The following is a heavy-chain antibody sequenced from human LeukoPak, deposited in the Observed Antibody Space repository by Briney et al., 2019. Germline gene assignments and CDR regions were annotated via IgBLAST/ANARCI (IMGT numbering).Heavy chain of an antibody. V-gene: IGHV3-23*01. D-gene: IGHD3-22*01. Sequence: GGSLRLSCAASGFSVSNYYMSWVRQAPGKGLEWVSAISVSGGSTYYADSVKGRFTISRDNSKNTLYLQMNSLRAEDTAVYYCAKGDYYDSTDLDYWGQGTLVTVSS. CDR3: AKGDYYDSTDLDY. CDR2: ISVSGGST. J-gene: IGHJ4*02. CDR1: GFSVSNYY.